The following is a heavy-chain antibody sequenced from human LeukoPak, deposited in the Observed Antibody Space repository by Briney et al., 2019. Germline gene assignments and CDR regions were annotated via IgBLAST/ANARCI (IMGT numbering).Heavy chain of an antibody. Sequence: GGSLRLSCAASGFTFSSYSMNWVRQAPGKGLEWVSGISDSGDSAYYADSVKGRFTISRDNSKNTLFLEMNSLRADDTALYYCAKGVAVPAAVKVKNYFDYWGQGTLVTVSS. CDR1: GFTFSSYS. CDR2: ISDSGDSA. D-gene: IGHD2-2*01. CDR3: AKGVAVPAAVKVKNYFDY. J-gene: IGHJ4*02. V-gene: IGHV3-23*01.